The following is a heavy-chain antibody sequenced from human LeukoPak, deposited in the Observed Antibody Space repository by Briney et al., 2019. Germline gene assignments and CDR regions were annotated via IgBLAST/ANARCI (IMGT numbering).Heavy chain of an antibody. CDR2: INPNSGGT. J-gene: IGHJ4*02. CDR3: ASDQLLWFGELLYVLDY. CDR1: GYTFTGFY. Sequence: ASVKVSCKASGYTFTGFYMHWVRQAPGQGLEWVGWINPNSGGTNYALKFQGRVTMTRDTSISTAYMELSRLRSDDTAVYYCASDQLLWFGELLYVLDYWGQGTLVTVSS. V-gene: IGHV1-2*02. D-gene: IGHD3-10*01.